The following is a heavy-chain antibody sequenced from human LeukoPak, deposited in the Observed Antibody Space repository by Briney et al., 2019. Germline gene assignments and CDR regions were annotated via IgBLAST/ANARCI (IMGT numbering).Heavy chain of an antibody. CDR1: GYTLTESS. Sequence: ASVKVSCKVYGYTLTESSMHWVRQDPGKGLEWMGGFDPENGETIYPQKFQGRVTMTEDTSTDTAYMELSSLRSEDTAVYYCARVRGGYTLDYWGQGTLVTVSS. J-gene: IGHJ4*02. V-gene: IGHV1-24*01. CDR2: FDPENGET. CDR3: ARVRGGYTLDY. D-gene: IGHD3-10*01.